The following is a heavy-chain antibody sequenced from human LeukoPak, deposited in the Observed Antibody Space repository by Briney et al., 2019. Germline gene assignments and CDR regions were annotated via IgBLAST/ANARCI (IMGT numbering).Heavy chain of an antibody. CDR3: ARGLRELLNFDY. D-gene: IGHD1-26*01. V-gene: IGHV1-18*01. CDR2: ISAYNGNT. CDR1: GYTFTTYE. Sequence: ASVKVSCKASGYTFTTYEIHWVRQAPGQGLEWMGWISAYNGNTNYAQKLQGRVTMTTDTSTSTAYMELRSLRSDDTAVYYCARGLRELLNFDYWGQGTLVTVSS. J-gene: IGHJ4*02.